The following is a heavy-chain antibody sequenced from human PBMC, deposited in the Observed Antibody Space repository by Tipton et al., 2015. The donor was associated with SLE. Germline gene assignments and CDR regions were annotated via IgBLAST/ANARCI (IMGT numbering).Heavy chain of an antibody. D-gene: IGHD6-13*01. J-gene: IGHJ3*02. V-gene: IGHV4-34*01. CDR1: GGSFSDYY. CDR2: INHSGSA. Sequence: TLSLTCAVYGGSFSDYYWSWIRQSPGKGLEWIGEINHSGSANYNPSLKSRVTISVDTSKNQFSLKLSSVTAADTAVYYCARMSSGWSVGAFDIWGQGRMVTVSS. CDR3: ARMSSGWSVGAFDI.